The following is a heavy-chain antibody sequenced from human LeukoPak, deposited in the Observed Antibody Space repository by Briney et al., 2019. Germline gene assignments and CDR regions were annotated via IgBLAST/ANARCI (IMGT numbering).Heavy chain of an antibody. D-gene: IGHD6-19*01. Sequence: GGSLRLSCAASGFTFSDFWMSWVRQAPGKGLEWVANMRQDGSDKYYVDSVKGRFTISRDNARDSLYLQMNSLRAEDTAVYYCARDLSRAYSSGWCVDYWGQGTLVTVS. CDR1: GFTFSDFW. J-gene: IGHJ4*02. CDR3: ARDLSRAYSSGWCVDY. CDR2: MRQDGSDK. V-gene: IGHV3-7*01.